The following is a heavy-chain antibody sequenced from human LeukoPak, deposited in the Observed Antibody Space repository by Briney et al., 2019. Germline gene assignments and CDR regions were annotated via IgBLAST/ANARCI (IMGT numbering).Heavy chain of an antibody. D-gene: IGHD6-13*01. Sequence: PGGSLRLSCAVSGFTFSSYWMHWVRQAPGKGLVWVSRINSDGNNPSYADSVRGRFTISRDTAKNTLYLQMNSLRAEDTAVYYCALAVDGFDYWGQGNLVTVSS. V-gene: IGHV3-74*01. CDR1: GFTFSSYW. CDR2: INSDGNNP. CDR3: ALAVDGFDY. J-gene: IGHJ4*02.